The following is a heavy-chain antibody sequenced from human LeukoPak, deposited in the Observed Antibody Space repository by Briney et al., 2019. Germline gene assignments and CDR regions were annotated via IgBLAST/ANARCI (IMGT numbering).Heavy chain of an antibody. CDR1: GFTFSSYG. Sequence: GGSLRLSCAASGFTFSSYGMHWVRQASGKGLEWVAVISYDGSNKYYADSVKGRFTISRDNSKNTLFLQMNSLTAEDTAMYSCARPRLEYCSGGSCFDAFDIWGQGTMVTVSS. CDR3: ARPRLEYCSGGSCFDAFDI. CDR2: ISYDGSNK. V-gene: IGHV3-30*03. D-gene: IGHD2-15*01. J-gene: IGHJ3*02.